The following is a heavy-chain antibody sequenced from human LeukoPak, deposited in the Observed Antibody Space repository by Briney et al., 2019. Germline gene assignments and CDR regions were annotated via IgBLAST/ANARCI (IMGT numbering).Heavy chain of an antibody. CDR2: IYHSGST. V-gene: IGHV4-4*02. Sequence: PSGTLSLTCAVSGGSISSSNWWSWVRQPPGKGLEWIGEIYHSGSTNYSPSLKSRVTISVDKSKNQFSLKLSSVTAADTAVYYCARYQGWGPRTFDYWGQGTLVTVSS. CDR1: GGSISSSNW. D-gene: IGHD2-2*01. CDR3: ARYQGWGPRTFDY. J-gene: IGHJ4*02.